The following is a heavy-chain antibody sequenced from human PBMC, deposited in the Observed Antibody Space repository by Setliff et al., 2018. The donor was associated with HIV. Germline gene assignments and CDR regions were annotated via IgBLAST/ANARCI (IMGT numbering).Heavy chain of an antibody. Sequence: PSETPSLTCTVSGGSISSSSHYWGWIRQSPGKGLEWIGSIYYSGSTYYNSSLKSRVTIFADTSKNQLSLKLRSVTAADTAVYYCARLGRGIAVAGTRIDYWGRGTLVTVSS. CDR3: ARLGRGIAVAGTRIDY. V-gene: IGHV4-39*01. D-gene: IGHD6-19*01. CDR1: GGSISSSSHY. J-gene: IGHJ4*02. CDR2: IYYSGST.